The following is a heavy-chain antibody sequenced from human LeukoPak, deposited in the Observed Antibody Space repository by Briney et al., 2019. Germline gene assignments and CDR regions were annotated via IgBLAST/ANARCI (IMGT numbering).Heavy chain of an antibody. V-gene: IGHV4-59*08. CDR3: ARHVLVEWGAFDI. J-gene: IGHJ3*02. D-gene: IGHD2-21*01. CDR2: IYYSGST. CDR1: GGSISSYY. Sequence: SETLSLTCTVSGGSISSYYWSWIRQPPGKGLEWIGYIYYSGSTNYNPSLKSRVTISVDTSKNQFPLKLSSVTAADTAVYYCARHVLVEWGAFDIWGQGTMVTVSS.